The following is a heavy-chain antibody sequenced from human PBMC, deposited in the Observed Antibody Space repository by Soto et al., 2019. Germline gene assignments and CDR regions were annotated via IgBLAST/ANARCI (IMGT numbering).Heavy chain of an antibody. CDR3: AKDHLTTTVTTVGY. V-gene: IGHV3-30*18. CDR1: RFTFSNYG. D-gene: IGHD4-17*01. CDR2: ISYHGSDK. Sequence: QVQLVESGGGVVQPGRSLRLCCAASRFTFSNYGMHWVRQAPGKGLEWVAVISYHGSDKYYADSVKGRFTISRDNSKNTLYLQMDSLRAEDTAVYYCAKDHLTTTVTTVGYWGQGTLVTVSS. J-gene: IGHJ4*02.